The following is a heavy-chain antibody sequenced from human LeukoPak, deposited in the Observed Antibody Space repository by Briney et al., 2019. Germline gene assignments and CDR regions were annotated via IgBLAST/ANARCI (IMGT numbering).Heavy chain of an antibody. J-gene: IGHJ4*02. D-gene: IGHD3-10*01. Sequence: SETLSLTCAVYGGSFSGYYWSWIRQPPGKGLEWIGEINHSGSTNYNPSLKSRVTISVDTSKNQFSLKLSSVTAADTAVYYCARDPGGIRAYYFDYWGQGTLVTVSS. CDR1: GGSFSGYY. CDR2: INHSGST. CDR3: ARDPGGIRAYYFDY. V-gene: IGHV4-34*01.